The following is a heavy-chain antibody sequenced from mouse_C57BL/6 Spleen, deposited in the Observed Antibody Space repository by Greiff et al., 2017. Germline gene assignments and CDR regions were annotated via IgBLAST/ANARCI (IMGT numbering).Heavy chain of an antibody. J-gene: IGHJ1*03. Sequence: EVHLVESGGDLVKPGGSLKLSCAASGFTFSSYGMSWVRQTPDKRLEWVATISSGGSYTYYPDSVKGRFTISRDNAKNTLYLQMSSLKSEDTAMYYCARGSSYEYFDGWGTGTTVTVSS. V-gene: IGHV5-6*01. CDR2: ISSGGSYT. CDR3: ARGSSYEYFDG. D-gene: IGHD1-1*01. CDR1: GFTFSSYG.